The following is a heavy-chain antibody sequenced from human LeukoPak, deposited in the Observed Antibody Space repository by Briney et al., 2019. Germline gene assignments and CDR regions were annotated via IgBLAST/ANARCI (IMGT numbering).Heavy chain of an antibody. CDR3: AKDGGGSWPYYYYYMDV. V-gene: IGHV3-21*04. Sequence: GGSLRLSCAASGFTFGLYSMTWVRQAPGKGLEWVSLIDSNSNFMNYADSVKGRFTISRDNAKKSLYLQMNSLRAEDTAVYYCAKDGGGSWPYYYYYMDVWGKGTTVTISS. CDR1: GFTFGLYS. CDR2: IDSNSNFM. J-gene: IGHJ6*03. D-gene: IGHD6-13*01.